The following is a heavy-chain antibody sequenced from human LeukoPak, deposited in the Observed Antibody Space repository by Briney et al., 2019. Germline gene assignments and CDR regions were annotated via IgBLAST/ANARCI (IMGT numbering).Heavy chain of an antibody. Sequence: PGGSLRLSCAASGFTLSSSWMTWVRQAPGKGPEWVTNIKEDGSEKYYVDSVTGRFTISRDNTRNSLYLQMSSLRVEDTAVYYCARGGRLGALDIWGQGTMVTVSP. CDR2: IKEDGSEK. CDR3: ARGGRLGALDI. V-gene: IGHV3-7*01. CDR1: GFTLSSSW. J-gene: IGHJ3*02.